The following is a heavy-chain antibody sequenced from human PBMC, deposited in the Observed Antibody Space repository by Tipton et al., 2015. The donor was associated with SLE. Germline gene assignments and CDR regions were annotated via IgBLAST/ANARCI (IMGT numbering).Heavy chain of an antibody. D-gene: IGHD3-3*01. CDR3: ARVLSHYDFWSGYYYYYFGMDV. V-gene: IGHV4-34*01. CDR2: INHSGST. CDR1: GGSFSGYY. Sequence: TLSLTCAVYGGSFSGYYWSWIRQPPGKGLEWIGEINHSGSTNYNPSLKSRVTISVDTSKNQFSRKLSSVTAADTAVYYCARVLSHYDFWSGYYYYYFGMDVWGQGTTVTVSS. J-gene: IGHJ6*02.